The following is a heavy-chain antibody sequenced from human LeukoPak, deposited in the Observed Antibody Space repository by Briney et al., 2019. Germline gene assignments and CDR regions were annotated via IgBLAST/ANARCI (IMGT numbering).Heavy chain of an antibody. CDR3: AAPYGYDSSGYYYDYYYGMDV. Sequence: GGSLRLSCAASGFTFSSYSMNWVRQAPGKGLEWVSSISSSSSYIYYADSVKGRFTISRDNAKNSLYLQMNSLRAEDTAVYYCAAPYGYDSSGYYYDYYYGMDVWGQGTTVTVPS. CDR1: GFTFSSYS. J-gene: IGHJ6*02. D-gene: IGHD3-22*01. CDR2: ISSSSSYI. V-gene: IGHV3-21*01.